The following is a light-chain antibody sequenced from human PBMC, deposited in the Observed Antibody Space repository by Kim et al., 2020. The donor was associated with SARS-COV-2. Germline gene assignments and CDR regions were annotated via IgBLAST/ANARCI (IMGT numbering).Light chain of an antibody. CDR1: HSISSY. CDR3: QQRSDWPLT. CDR2: DAS. Sequence: SLSPGETATLSCRASHSISSYLAWYQQKPAQAPRLLVYDASKRATGIPARFSGSGSGTDFTLTISSLEPEDFAVYYCQQRSDWPLTFGGGTKVDIK. V-gene: IGKV3-11*01. J-gene: IGKJ4*01.